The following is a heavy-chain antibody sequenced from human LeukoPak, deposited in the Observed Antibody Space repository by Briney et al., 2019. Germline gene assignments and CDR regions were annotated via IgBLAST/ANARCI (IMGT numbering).Heavy chain of an antibody. Sequence: SSETLSLTRAVPNGSFSGYFWSWLRQPPGKGLECIGDINHSGSSHYNPSLKNRAVMSIDTSKNEFSLRLTSVTAADTAVYYCARGRGYNWDQIYFVYWGHGTLVTVSS. CDR2: INHSGSS. D-gene: IGHD1-20*01. J-gene: IGHJ4*01. CDR3: ARGRGYNWDQIYFVY. V-gene: IGHV4-34*01. CDR1: NGSFSGYF.